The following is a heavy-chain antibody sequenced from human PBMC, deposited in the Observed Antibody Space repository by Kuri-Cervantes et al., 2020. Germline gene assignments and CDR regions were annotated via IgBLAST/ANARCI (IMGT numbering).Heavy chain of an antibody. CDR2: IYPGDSDT. J-gene: IGHJ6*02. D-gene: IGHD5-18*01. CDR3: AVKGYSYGTHYYYGMDV. V-gene: IGHV5-51*01. Sequence: KVSCKGSGYSFTSYWIGWVRQMPGKGLEWMGIIYPGDSDTRYSPSFQGQVTISADKSTSTAYLQWSSLKASDTAMYYCAVKGYSYGTHYYYGMDVWGQGTTVTVSS. CDR1: GYSFTSYW.